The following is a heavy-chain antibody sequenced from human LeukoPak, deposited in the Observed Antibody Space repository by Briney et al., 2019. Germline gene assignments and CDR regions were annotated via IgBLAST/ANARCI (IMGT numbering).Heavy chain of an antibody. CDR2: IYYSGST. CDR3: ARDNWNYDGGFDY. V-gene: IGHV4-30-4*08. D-gene: IGHD1-7*01. Sequence: SQTLSLTCTVSGGSISSGDYYWSWIRQPPGKGLEWIGYIYYSGSTYYNPSLKSRVTISVDTSKNQFSLKLSSVTAADTAVYYCARDNWNYDGGFDYWGQGTLVTVSS. CDR1: GGSISSGDYY. J-gene: IGHJ4*02.